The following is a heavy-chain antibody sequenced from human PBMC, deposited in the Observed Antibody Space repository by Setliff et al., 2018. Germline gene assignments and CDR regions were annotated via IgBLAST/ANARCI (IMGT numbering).Heavy chain of an antibody. Sequence: SETLSLTCAVYGGSFSGYYWSWIRQPPGKGLEWIGEINHSGRTNYNPSLKSRVTISVDTSKNQFSLKLSSVTAADTAVYYCTRGRIQLWKYYFDYWGQGTLVTVSS. CDR2: INHSGRT. CDR1: GGSFSGYY. D-gene: IGHD5-18*01. CDR3: TRGRIQLWKYYFDY. J-gene: IGHJ4*02. V-gene: IGHV4-34*01.